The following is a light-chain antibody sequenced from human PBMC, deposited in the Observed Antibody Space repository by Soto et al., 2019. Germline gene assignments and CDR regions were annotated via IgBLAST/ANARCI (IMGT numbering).Light chain of an antibody. J-gene: IGLJ2*01. CDR2: DVS. CDR1: SSDVGGYNY. V-gene: IGLV2-14*01. Sequence: QSVLTHPASVSGCPGQSITISCTGTSSDVGGYNYVSWYQQHPGKAPKLMIYDVSNRPSGVSNRFSGSKSGNTASLTISGLQAEDEADYYCSSYTSSSLVVFGGGTKLTVL. CDR3: SSYTSSSLVV.